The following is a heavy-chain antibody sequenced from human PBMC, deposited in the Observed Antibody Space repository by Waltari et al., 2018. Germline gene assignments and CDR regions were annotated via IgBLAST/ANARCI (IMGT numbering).Heavy chain of an antibody. CDR1: GFPFTPYA. V-gene: IGHV3-23*01. J-gene: IGHJ4*02. Sequence: EVQLLESGGGLVQPGGSLRLSCAASGFPFTPYAMNWVRQAPGKGLEWVSAISGSGDRTNYADSVKGRFTISRDNSKNTLYLQMNSLRAEDTAVYYCAKGVYDILTGYDYWGQGTLVTVSS. D-gene: IGHD3-9*01. CDR2: ISGSGDRT. CDR3: AKGVYDILTGYDY.